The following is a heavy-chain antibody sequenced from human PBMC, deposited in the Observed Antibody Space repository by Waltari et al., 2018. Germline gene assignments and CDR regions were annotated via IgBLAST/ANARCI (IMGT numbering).Heavy chain of an antibody. CDR1: GGSMNGYY. V-gene: IGHV4-39*01. CDR3: ARHNSGYYTPHDY. J-gene: IGHJ4*02. CDR2: VFYTGTT. Sequence: QLQLQESGPGLVKPSETLSLTCTVSGGSMNGYYWGWIRQSPGRGLECIGSVFYTGTTSYTPSLKSGLTISIDTSKNQFSRRLASVTAADTAVYYCARHNSGYYTPHDYWGQGTQVTVSS. D-gene: IGHD3-22*01.